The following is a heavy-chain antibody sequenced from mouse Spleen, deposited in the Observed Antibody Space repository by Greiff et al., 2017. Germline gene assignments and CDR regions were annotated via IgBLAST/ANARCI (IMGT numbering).Heavy chain of an antibody. Sequence: EVQRVESGPGLVKPSQSLSLTCSVTGYSITSGYYWNWIRQFPGNKLEWMGYISYDGSNNYNPSLKNRISITRDTSKNQFFLKLNSVTTEDTATYYCARRGYGNYPYYFDYWGQGTTLTVSS. D-gene: IGHD2-1*01. J-gene: IGHJ2*01. CDR3: ARRGYGNYPYYFDY. V-gene: IGHV3-6*01. CDR2: ISYDGSN. CDR1: GYSITSGYY.